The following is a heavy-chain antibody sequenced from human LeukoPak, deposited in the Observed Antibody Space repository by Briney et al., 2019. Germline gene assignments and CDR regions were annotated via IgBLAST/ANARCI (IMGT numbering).Heavy chain of an antibody. V-gene: IGHV4-39*03. CDR2: IYYSGST. CDR3: WVRDYYDSSGYPFDY. Sequence: SEALSLTCTVSGGSISSSSYYWGWIRQPPGKGLEWIGSIYYSGSTYYNPSLKSRVTISVDTSKNQFSLKLSSVTAADTAVYYCWVRDYYDSSGYPFDYWGQGTLVTVSS. CDR1: GGSISSSSYY. D-gene: IGHD3-22*01. J-gene: IGHJ4*02.